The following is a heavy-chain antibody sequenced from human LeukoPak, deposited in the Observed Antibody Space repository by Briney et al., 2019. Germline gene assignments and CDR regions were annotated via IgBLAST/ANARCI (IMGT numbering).Heavy chain of an antibody. Sequence: SETLSLTCIVSGGSITSSSYYWGWIRQPPGQGLEWIGIINYSGITYYNLSLKSRVTISVDTSKNQFSLKLSSVTAADTAVYYCAREEIRSWFDPWGQGTLVTVSS. CDR3: AREEIRSWFDP. J-gene: IGHJ5*02. CDR2: INYSGIT. D-gene: IGHD5-24*01. CDR1: GGSITSSSYY. V-gene: IGHV4-39*07.